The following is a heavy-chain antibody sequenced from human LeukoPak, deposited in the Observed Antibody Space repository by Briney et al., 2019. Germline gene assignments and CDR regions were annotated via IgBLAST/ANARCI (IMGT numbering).Heavy chain of an antibody. CDR1: GYTFTGYY. J-gene: IGHJ3*02. CDR2: INPNSGGT. D-gene: IGHD2-2*02. CDR3: ARVGEFVVVPAAIQSVRPYNWNYEGAFDI. V-gene: IGHV1-2*02. Sequence: ASVKVSCKASGYTFTGYYMHWVRQAPGQGLEWMGWINPNSGGTNYAQKFQGRVTMTRDTSISTAYMELSRLRSDDTAVYYCARVGEFVVVPAAIQSVRPYNWNYEGAFDIWGQGTMVTVSS.